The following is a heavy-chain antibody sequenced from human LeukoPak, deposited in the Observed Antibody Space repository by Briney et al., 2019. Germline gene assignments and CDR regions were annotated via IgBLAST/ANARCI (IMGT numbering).Heavy chain of an antibody. CDR1: GFIFSDYY. CDR2: ISSSSSII. V-gene: IGHV3-11*04. Sequence: PGGSLRLSCTTSGFIFSDYYMSWIRQAPGKGLEWVSYISSSSSIIYYADSVKGRFTISRDNAKNSLYLQMNSLRVEDTAVYYCARGGAARPDIWGQGTMVIVSS. D-gene: IGHD6-6*01. CDR3: ARGGAARPDI. J-gene: IGHJ3*02.